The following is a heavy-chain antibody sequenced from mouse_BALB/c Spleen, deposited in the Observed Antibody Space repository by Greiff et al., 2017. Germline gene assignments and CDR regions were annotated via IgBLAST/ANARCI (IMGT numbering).Heavy chain of an antibody. CDR2: INSNGGST. CDR1: GFTFSSYG. J-gene: IGHJ4*01. CDR3: ARDQRLLSYYYAMDY. V-gene: IGHV5-6-3*01. D-gene: IGHD1-2*01. Sequence: EVKLLESGGGLVQPGGSLKLSCAASGFTFSSYGMSWVRQTPDKRLELVATINSNGGSTYYPDSVKGRFTISRDNAKNTLYLQMSSLKSEDTAMYYCARDQRLLSYYYAMDYWGQGTSVTVSS.